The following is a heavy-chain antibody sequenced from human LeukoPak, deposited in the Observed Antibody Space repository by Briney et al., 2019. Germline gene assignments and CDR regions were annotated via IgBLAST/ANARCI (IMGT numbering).Heavy chain of an antibody. J-gene: IGHJ6*02. CDR3: ARDAGEDIVVVTAIRYYYYYGMDV. V-gene: IGHV3-74*01. CDR2: IILDGVST. D-gene: IGHD2-21*02. CDR1: GFTFSGYG. Sequence: GGSLRLSCAASGFTFSGYGMHWVRQAPGKGLVWVSRIILDGVSTYYADSVKGRFTISRDNGKNSLYLEMNSLRDEDTAVYYCARDAGEDIVVVTAIRYYYYYGMDVWGQGTTVTVSS.